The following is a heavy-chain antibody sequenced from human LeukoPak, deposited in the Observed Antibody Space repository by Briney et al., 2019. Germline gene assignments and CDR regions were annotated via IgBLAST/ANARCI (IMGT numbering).Heavy chain of an antibody. CDR3: ARSGIVGAISAFDI. Sequence: GESLKISCKGSGYSFTSYWIGWVRQAPGQGLEWMGWINPNSGGTNYAQKFQGWVTMTRDTSISTAYMELSRLRSEDTAVYYCARSGIVGAISAFDIWGQGTMVTVSS. J-gene: IGHJ3*02. CDR1: GYSFTSYW. CDR2: INPNSGGT. D-gene: IGHD1-26*01. V-gene: IGHV1-2*04.